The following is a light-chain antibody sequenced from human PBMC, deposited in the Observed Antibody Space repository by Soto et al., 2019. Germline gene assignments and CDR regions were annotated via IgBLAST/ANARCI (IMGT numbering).Light chain of an antibody. Sequence: QLVLTQSPSASASLGASVKLTCTLSSGHSNYAIAWHQQQPEKGPRYLMKLNSDGSHSKGDGIPDRFSGSSSGAERYLTISSRQSDDEADYYCQTWGTGIWVFGGGTKLTVL. CDR2: LNSDGSH. V-gene: IGLV4-69*01. CDR3: QTWGTGIWV. J-gene: IGLJ3*02. CDR1: SGHSNYA.